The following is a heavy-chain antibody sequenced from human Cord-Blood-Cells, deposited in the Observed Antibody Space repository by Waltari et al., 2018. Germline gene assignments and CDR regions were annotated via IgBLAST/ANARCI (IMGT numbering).Heavy chain of an antibody. D-gene: IGHD1-26*01. CDR3: ARDSGNWYFDL. Sequence: QVQLRESGPGLVKPSETLSLTCTVSGGSVSSGSYYWSWIRQPPGKGLEWIGYIYYSGSTNYNPSLKSRVTISVDTSKNQFSLKLSSVTAADTAVYYCARDSGNWYFDLWGRGTLVTVSS. CDR1: GGSVSSGSYY. J-gene: IGHJ2*01. CDR2: IYYSGST. V-gene: IGHV4-61*01.